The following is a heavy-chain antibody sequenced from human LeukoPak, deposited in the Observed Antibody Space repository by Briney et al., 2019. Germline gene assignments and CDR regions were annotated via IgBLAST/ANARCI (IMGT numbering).Heavy chain of an antibody. V-gene: IGHV1-2*04. CDR1: GYTFTGYY. CDR3: ARSPGPRSAAFDV. CDR2: INPNSGGT. Sequence: ASVKVSCKASGYTFTGYYMHWVRQAPGQGLEWMGWINPNSGGTNYAQKFQGWVTMTRDTSISTAYMELSRLRSDDTAVYYCARSPGPRSAAFDVWGQGTMVTVSS. J-gene: IGHJ3*01. D-gene: IGHD6-25*01.